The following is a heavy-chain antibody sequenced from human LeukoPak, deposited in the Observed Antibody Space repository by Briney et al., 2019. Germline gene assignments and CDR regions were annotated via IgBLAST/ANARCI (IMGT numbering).Heavy chain of an antibody. CDR1: GYSISSGSY. J-gene: IGHJ4*02. CDR3: SRQGSRSWYGXFDX. V-gene: IGHV4-38-2*01. Sequence: SETLSLTCAVSGYSISSGSYWGWVRQPPGKGLEWIGSIYHSGDTYYNPSLRSRLTISVDKFKNQFSLKLTSMTAADTAVYYCSRQGSRSWYGXFDXWGQGXLVTV. CDR2: IYHSGDT. D-gene: IGHD6-13*01.